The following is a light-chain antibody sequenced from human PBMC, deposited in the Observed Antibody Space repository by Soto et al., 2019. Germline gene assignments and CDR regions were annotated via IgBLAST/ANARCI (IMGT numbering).Light chain of an antibody. V-gene: IGKV2-28*01. CDR2: LGS. Sequence: ETVMTHTPLSLSFTPGQPASISCNSSQSLLHSDGNTYLYWYLQKPGQSPQFLIYLGSNRASGVPDRFSGNGSGTDFTLEISRVEAEDVGVYYCMQALHTGTFGGATKVDI. CDR1: QSLLHSDGNTY. J-gene: IGKJ4*01. CDR3: MQALHTGT.